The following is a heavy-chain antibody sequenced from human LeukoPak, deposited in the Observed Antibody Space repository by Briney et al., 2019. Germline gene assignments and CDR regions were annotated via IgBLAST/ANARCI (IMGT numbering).Heavy chain of an antibody. J-gene: IGHJ5*02. CDR3: AKGRSSWYVGNWFDP. Sequence: AGGSLRLSCAASGFTFSSYAMHWVRQAPGKGLEWVAVISYDGSNKYYADSVKGRFTISRDNSKNTLYLQMNSLRAEDTAVYYCAKGRSSWYVGNWFDPWGQGTLVTVSS. V-gene: IGHV3-30*04. CDR2: ISYDGSNK. D-gene: IGHD6-13*01. CDR1: GFTFSSYA.